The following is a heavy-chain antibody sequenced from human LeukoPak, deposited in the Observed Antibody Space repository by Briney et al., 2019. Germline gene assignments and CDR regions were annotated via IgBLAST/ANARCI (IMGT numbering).Heavy chain of an antibody. D-gene: IGHD2-21*02. V-gene: IGHV4-59*08. J-gene: IGHJ6*02. Sequence: SETLSLTCTVSGGSISSYYWSWIRQPPGKGLEWIGYIYYSGSTNYNPSLKSRVTISVDTSKNQFSLKLSSVTAADTAVYYCARHRVVTAAIVYGMDVWGRGTTVTVSS. CDR3: ARHRVVTAAIVYGMDV. CDR2: IYYSGST. CDR1: GGSISSYY.